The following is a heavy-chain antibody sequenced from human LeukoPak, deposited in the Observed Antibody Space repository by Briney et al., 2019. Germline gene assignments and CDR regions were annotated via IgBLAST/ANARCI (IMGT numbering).Heavy chain of an antibody. Sequence: GSLRLSCVVSGFTFSSYAMNWVRQAPGKGLEWVSYISSSGSTIYYADSVKGRFTISRDNAKNSLYLQMNSLRAEDTAVYYCAREHNLSIDYWGQGTLVTVSS. D-gene: IGHD5-24*01. V-gene: IGHV3-48*03. CDR1: GFTFSSYA. J-gene: IGHJ4*02. CDR3: AREHNLSIDY. CDR2: ISSSGSTI.